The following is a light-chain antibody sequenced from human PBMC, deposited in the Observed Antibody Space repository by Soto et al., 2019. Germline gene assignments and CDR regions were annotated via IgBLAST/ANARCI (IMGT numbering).Light chain of an antibody. Sequence: QSALAQPASMSGSPGQSITISCTGSDSDVGGFNYVSWYQQHPGKAPKLMIYDVTYRPSGVSHRFSGSKSGNTASLTISGLQAEDEADYYCCSYPSRSTWVFGGGTQLTVL. CDR3: CSYPSRSTWV. CDR2: DVT. V-gene: IGLV2-14*01. J-gene: IGLJ3*02. CDR1: DSDVGGFNY.